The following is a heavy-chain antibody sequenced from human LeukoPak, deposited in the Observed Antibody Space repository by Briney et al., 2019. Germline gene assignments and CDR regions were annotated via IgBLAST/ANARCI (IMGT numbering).Heavy chain of an antibody. Sequence: PSETLSLTCAVYGGSFSGYYWTWIRQPPEKGLEWIGEINHSGSSNYNPSLKSRVTISVDTSKNQFSLKLRSATAADTAAYYCARGEGNSRGVRRGDPLVYWGQRMLVTISS. J-gene: IGHJ4*02. CDR1: GGSFSGYY. CDR2: INHSGSS. V-gene: IGHV4-34*01. D-gene: IGHD3-10*01. CDR3: ARGEGNSRGVRRGDPLVY.